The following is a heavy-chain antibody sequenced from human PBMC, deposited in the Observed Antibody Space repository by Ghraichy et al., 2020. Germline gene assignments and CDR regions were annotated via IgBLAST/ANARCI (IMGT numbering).Heavy chain of an antibody. J-gene: IGHJ3*02. CDR3: QWLVYDAFNI. CDR1: GFTFNDAW. V-gene: IGHV3-15*05. Sequence: GGSLRLSCTASGFTFNDAWMSWVRQAPGKGLEWVGRIKSKTHGGTTDYAAPVKGRFTISRDDSKNTLYLQMNSLKTEDSAVYYCQWLVYDAFNIWGQGTMVTVSS. CDR2: IKSKTHGGTT. D-gene: IGHD6-19*01.